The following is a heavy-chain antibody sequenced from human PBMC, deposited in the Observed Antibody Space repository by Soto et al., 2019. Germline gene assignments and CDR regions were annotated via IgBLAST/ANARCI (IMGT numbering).Heavy chain of an antibody. J-gene: IGHJ3*02. V-gene: IGHV1-69*02. Sequence: QVQLVQSGAEVKKPGSSVKVSCKASGGTFCSYTISWVRQAPGQGLEWMGRIIPFLAIANYAQKFQDRVTITADKSTSTAYMELTSLTSEDTAVYYCAQSINGTTVGTFDIWGQGTMVTVSS. CDR1: GGTFCSYT. D-gene: IGHD1-7*01. CDR3: AQSINGTTVGTFDI. CDR2: IIPFLAIA.